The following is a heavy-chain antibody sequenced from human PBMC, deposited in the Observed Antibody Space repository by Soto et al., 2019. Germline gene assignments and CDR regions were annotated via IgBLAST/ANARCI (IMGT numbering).Heavy chain of an antibody. J-gene: IGHJ4*02. Sequence: EVHLMESGGGWVQPGRSLRLSCAASGFTFDNYAMHWVRQAPRKGLEWVSGISWNSGNIGYADSVKGRFTIARDNAKTSLYLEMNSLRAEDTALYYCAKSLKIFGLATTRSGPLDSWGQGALVTVSS. CDR1: GFTFDNYA. V-gene: IGHV3-9*01. CDR3: AKSLKIFGLATTRSGPLDS. D-gene: IGHD3-3*01. CDR2: ISWNSGNI.